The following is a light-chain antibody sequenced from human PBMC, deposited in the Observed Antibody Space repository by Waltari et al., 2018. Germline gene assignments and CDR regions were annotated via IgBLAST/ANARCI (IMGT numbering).Light chain of an antibody. J-gene: IGKJ3*01. CDR3: QQANSFPFT. CDR1: QGISSW. CDR2: SAS. V-gene: IGKV1D-12*01. Sequence: DILMNQSPSSVSASVGDTVTITCRASQGISSWVAWYQQKRGKAPRLLMYSASNLQSVVPSRFSGSGSGTDFTLTISRLQPEDFATYDCQQANSFPFTFGPGTKVDIK.